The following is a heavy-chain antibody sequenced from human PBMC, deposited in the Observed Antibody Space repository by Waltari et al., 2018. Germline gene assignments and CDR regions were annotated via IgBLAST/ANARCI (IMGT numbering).Heavy chain of an antibody. J-gene: IGHJ4*02. D-gene: IGHD6-13*01. CDR1: GFTFSSYW. CDR2: INSGESSK. V-gene: IGHV3-74*01. CDR3: ARVHRSSWYYFEY. Sequence: EVQLVESGGGLVQPGWSMILSCAASGFTFSSYWLHWVPQAPGTGLLGFSRINSGESSKRYGDPEKGRFTIYRENAKNTLYLKMNSLRAEDTAVYYRARVHRSSWYYFEYWGQGTMVTGSS.